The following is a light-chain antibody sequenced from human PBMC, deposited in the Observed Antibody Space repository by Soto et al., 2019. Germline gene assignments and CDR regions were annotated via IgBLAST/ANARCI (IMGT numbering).Light chain of an antibody. Sequence: QSVLTQPASVSGSPGPSITISCTGTSSDVGSYNLVSWYQQHPGKAPKLMIYEGSKRPSGVSNRFSGSKSGNTASLTISGLQAEDEADYYCCSYAGSSTFDVVFGGGTKLTVL. V-gene: IGLV2-23*03. CDR2: EGS. CDR1: SSDVGSYNL. J-gene: IGLJ2*01. CDR3: CSYAGSSTFDVV.